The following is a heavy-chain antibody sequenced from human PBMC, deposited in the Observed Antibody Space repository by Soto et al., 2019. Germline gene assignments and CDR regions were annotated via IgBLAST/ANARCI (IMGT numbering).Heavy chain of an antibody. Sequence: QVQLQESGPGLVQPSQTLSLTCSVSGASISSVGYYWTWIRQHPGEGLEWIGYIYHSGSTYYNPYLKSRLTISVDTSENKFSLRLSSVTAADTAVYYCGSFSHRLTPASIVDWGQGTLVTVFS. CDR3: GSFSHRLTPASIVD. D-gene: IGHD2-15*01. J-gene: IGHJ4*02. V-gene: IGHV4-31*03. CDR2: IYHSGST. CDR1: GASISSVGYY.